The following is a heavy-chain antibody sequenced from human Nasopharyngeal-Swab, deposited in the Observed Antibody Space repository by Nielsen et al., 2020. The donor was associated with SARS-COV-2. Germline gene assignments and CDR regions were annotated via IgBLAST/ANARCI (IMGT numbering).Heavy chain of an antibody. D-gene: IGHD3-22*01. J-gene: IGHJ5*02. CDR3: ARETSDDSSGYYYTNWFDP. V-gene: IGHV4-30-4*01. CDR2: IYYSGST. Sequence: IRQPPGKGLEWIGYIYYSGSTYYNPSLKSRVTISVDTSKNQFSLKLSSVTAADTAVYYCARETSDDSSGYYYTNWFDPWGQGTLVTVSS.